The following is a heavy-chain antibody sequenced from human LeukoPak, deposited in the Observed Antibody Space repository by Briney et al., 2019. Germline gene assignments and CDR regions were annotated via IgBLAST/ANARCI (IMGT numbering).Heavy chain of an antibody. Sequence: SETLSLTCTVSGGSISSSSYYWGWIRQPPGKGLEWIGSIYYSGSTYYNPSLKSRVTISVDTSKNQFSLKLSSVTAADTAVYYCARRGGYSYEPHFDYWGQGTLVTVSS. CDR2: IYYSGST. CDR1: GGSISSSSYY. V-gene: IGHV4-39*01. CDR3: ARRGGYSYEPHFDY. D-gene: IGHD5-18*01. J-gene: IGHJ4*02.